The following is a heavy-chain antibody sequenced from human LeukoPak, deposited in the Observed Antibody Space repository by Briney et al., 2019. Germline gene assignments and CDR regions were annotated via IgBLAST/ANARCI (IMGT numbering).Heavy chain of an antibody. Sequence: KPSETLSLTCAVSGGSISSGGYSWSWIRQPPGKGLEWIGYIYHSGSTYYNPSLKSRVTISVDRSKNQFSLKLSSVTAADTAVYYCARQEYCSSTSCYRRGDAFDIWGQGTMVTVSS. V-gene: IGHV4-30-2*01. J-gene: IGHJ3*02. CDR1: GGSISSGGYS. D-gene: IGHD2-2*02. CDR3: ARQEYCSSTSCYRRGDAFDI. CDR2: IYHSGST.